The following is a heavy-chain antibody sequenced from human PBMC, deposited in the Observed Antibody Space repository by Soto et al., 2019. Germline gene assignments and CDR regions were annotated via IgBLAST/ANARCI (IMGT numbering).Heavy chain of an antibody. Sequence: SETLSLTCSVSGGSMRSYYWNWIRQPAGKGLEWIGRIYSRGDTNYNPSLKSRGTMLVDTSKNEFSLRLNSVTAADTAVYYCAGIGEDIYYGMDVWGQGTTVTVSS. J-gene: IGHJ6*02. CDR3: AGIGEDIYYGMDV. CDR2: IYSRGDT. D-gene: IGHD2-15*01. V-gene: IGHV4-4*07. CDR1: GGSMRSYY.